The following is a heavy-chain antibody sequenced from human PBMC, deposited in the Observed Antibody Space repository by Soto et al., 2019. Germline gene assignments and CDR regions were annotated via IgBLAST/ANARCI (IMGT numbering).Heavy chain of an antibody. CDR2: IHPNGGST. Sequence: QVQLVQSGAEVKKPGASVKVSCKASGYTFIHYYIHWVRQAPGQGLEWMAIIHPNGGSTNYAQKFRGSGTVTSDTYTTTVSMELNSMGSYDTAVYFGARSLLQGDFWGQGALVTVSS. CDR3: ARSLLQGDF. V-gene: IGHV1-46*01. CDR1: GYTFIHYY. D-gene: IGHD2-21*01. J-gene: IGHJ4*02.